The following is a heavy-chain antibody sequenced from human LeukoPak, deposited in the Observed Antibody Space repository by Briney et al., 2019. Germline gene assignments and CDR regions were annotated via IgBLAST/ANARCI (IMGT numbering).Heavy chain of an antibody. D-gene: IGHD6-13*01. V-gene: IGHV4-39*01. CDR2: ISHSGTI. J-gene: IGHJ4*02. CDR1: GGSISSSNSY. Sequence: SETLSLTCIVSGGSISSSNSYWDWIRQPPGRGLEWIGDISHSGTINYNPSLRTRVTISADTSKNRFSLQLSSVAAADTAVYYCARGVVVAAAASYPGYYFDYWGQGTLVTVSS. CDR3: ARGVVVAAAASYPGYYFDY.